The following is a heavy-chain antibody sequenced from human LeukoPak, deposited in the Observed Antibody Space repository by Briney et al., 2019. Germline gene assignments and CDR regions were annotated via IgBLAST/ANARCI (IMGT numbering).Heavy chain of an antibody. Sequence: SETLYLTCTVSGGSISSYYWSWIRQPAGKGLEWIGHIYTSGSTNYNPSLKSRVTMSVDTSKNQFSLKLNSVTAADTAVYYCARSVKYQLLFDYWGQGTLVTVSS. V-gene: IGHV4-4*07. CDR2: IYTSGST. D-gene: IGHD2-2*01. CDR3: ARSVKYQLLFDY. J-gene: IGHJ4*02. CDR1: GGSISSYY.